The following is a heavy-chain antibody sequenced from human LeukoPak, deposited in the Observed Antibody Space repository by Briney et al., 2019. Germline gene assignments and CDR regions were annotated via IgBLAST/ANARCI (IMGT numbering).Heavy chain of an antibody. CDR1: GYTFTSYA. CDR3: ARAPAMVRGANYYYYYMDV. D-gene: IGHD3-10*01. V-gene: IGHV1-69*13. CDR2: IIPIFGTA. J-gene: IGHJ6*03. Sequence: ASVKVSCKASGYTFTSYAISWVRQAPGQGLEWMGGIIPIFGTANYAQKFQGRVTITADESTSTAYMELSSLRSEDTAVYYCARAPAMVRGANYYYYYMDVWGKGTTVTISS.